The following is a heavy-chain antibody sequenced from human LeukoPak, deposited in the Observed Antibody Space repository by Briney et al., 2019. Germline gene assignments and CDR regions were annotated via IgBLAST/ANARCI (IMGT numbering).Heavy chain of an antibody. Sequence: PGGSLRLSCAASGFTFSSYDMRWVRQAPGKGVEWVSAISGSGGSTYYADSVKGRFTISRDNSKNTLYLQINSLRAEDTAVYYCAKVGSVVQGVTPLDYWGQGTLVTVSS. V-gene: IGHV3-23*01. D-gene: IGHD3-10*01. CDR2: ISGSGGST. CDR1: GFTFSSYD. CDR3: AKVGSVVQGVTPLDY. J-gene: IGHJ4*02.